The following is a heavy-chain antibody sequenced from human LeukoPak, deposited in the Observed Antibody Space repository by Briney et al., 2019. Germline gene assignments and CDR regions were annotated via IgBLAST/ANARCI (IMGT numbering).Heavy chain of an antibody. CDR3: VRAGGLEVTSGYFDC. D-gene: IGHD3-22*01. J-gene: IGHJ4*02. Sequence: KPSETLSLTCTVSGGSISSYYWSWIRQSPGKGLEWIGYLYYSGSPNYNPSLQSRVSISVDTSKNQFSLKLVSVTAADRAIYCCVRAGGLEVTSGYFDCWGQGTLVSVSS. CDR2: LYYSGSP. V-gene: IGHV4-59*01. CDR1: GGSISSYY.